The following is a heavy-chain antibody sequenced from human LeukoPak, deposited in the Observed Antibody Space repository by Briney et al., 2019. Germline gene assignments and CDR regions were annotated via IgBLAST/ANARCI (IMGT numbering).Heavy chain of an antibody. Sequence: SETLSLTCTVSGGSISSSSYYWGWIRQPPGKGLEWIGSIYYSGSTYYNPSLKSRVTISVDTSKNQFSLKLSSVTAADTAVYYCARVTETYYYDSSGYYYVWGYYFDYWGQGTLVTVSS. CDR3: ARVTETYYYDSSGYYYVWGYYFDY. V-gene: IGHV4-39*01. CDR2: IYYSGST. CDR1: GGSISSSSYY. D-gene: IGHD3-22*01. J-gene: IGHJ4*02.